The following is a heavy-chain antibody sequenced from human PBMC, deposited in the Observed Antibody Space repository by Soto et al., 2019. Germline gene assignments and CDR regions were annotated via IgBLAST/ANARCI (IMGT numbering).Heavy chain of an antibody. CDR2: INPYSGGT. CDR3: ARGCSGGTCYLFDT. J-gene: IGHJ5*02. V-gene: IGHV1-2*04. D-gene: IGHD2-15*01. CDR1: GYIFTGYH. Sequence: VASVKVSCKTSGYIFTGYHLHWVRQAPGQGLEWVGWINPYSGGTNYAQKFQGWVTMTTDTSLSTAYMEVKRLRYDDTAVYYCARGCSGGTCYLFDTWGQGTLVTVSS.